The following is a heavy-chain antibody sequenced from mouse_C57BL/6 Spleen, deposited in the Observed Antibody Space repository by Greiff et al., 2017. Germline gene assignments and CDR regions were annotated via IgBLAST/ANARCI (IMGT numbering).Heavy chain of an antibody. J-gene: IGHJ2*01. D-gene: IGHD1-1*01. CDR1: GYTFTSYW. CDR2: IDPSDSYT. V-gene: IGHV1-69*01. CDR3: ARINTGVRGDY. Sequence: VQLQQPGAELVMPGASVKLSCKASGYTFTSYWMHWVKQRPGQGLEWIGEIDPSDSYTNYNQKFKGKSTLTVDKSSSTAYMQLSSLTSEDSAVYYCARINTGVRGDYWGQGTTLTVSS.